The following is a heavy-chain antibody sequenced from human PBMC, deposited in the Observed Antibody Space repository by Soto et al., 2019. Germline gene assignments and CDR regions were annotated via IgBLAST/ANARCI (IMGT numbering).Heavy chain of an antibody. J-gene: IGHJ3*02. CDR3: TREGNGWYEKNFDI. V-gene: IGHV3-74*01. CDR2: IKSDGSRT. D-gene: IGHD6-19*01. Sequence: EVQLVESGGGLVQPGGSLRLSCAASGFTFSSNWMHWVRQTPGKGLEWVSRIKSDGSRTVYAESVKGRFTISRDSAESTVYMQMSTLRVEDTAVYYCTREGNGWYEKNFDIWGQGTPVTVSS. CDR1: GFTFSSNW.